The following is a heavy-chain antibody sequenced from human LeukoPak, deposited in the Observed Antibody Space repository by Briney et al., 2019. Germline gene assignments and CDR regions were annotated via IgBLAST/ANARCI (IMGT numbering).Heavy chain of an antibody. CDR1: GFTVSSNY. CDR3: ARSASSGWYSFDY. J-gene: IGHJ4*02. Sequence: PGGSLRLSCAASGFTVSSNYMSWVRQAPGRGLEWLSVIYSGGTTDYADSVKGRFTISRDNSKNTLYLQMNNLRAEDTAVYYCARSASSGWYSFDYWGQGALITVSS. D-gene: IGHD6-19*01. CDR2: IYSGGTT. V-gene: IGHV3-66*02.